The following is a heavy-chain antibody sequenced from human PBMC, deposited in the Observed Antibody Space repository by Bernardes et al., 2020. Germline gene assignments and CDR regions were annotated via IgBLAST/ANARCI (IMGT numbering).Heavy chain of an antibody. J-gene: IGHJ4*02. CDR3: ARVSIAVAGLIEY. D-gene: IGHD6-19*01. V-gene: IGHV3-7*03. CDR1: GFTFGHYW. CDR2: IKSDGNEK. Sequence: GGSLRLSCGSSGFTFGHYWMTLVRQAPGKGLTWVANIKSDGNEKYYVDSVKGRFTISRDNSKNLLFLQMNNLRAEDTAVYYCARVSIAVAGLIEYWGQGTLVTVSS.